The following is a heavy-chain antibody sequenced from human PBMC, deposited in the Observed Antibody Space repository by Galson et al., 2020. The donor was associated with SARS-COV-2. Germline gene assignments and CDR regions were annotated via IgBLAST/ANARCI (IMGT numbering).Heavy chain of an antibody. CDR1: GGSFSGYY. V-gene: IGHV4-34*01. CDR3: ARASSYGYYCDY. Sequence: SETLSPTCAVYGGSFSGYYWSWLRQPPGKALEWIGEINHSGSTNYNPSLTSRVTISVDTSKNQFSLKLSSVTAADTAVYYCARASSYGYYCDYWGQGTLFTVSS. CDR2: INHSGST. J-gene: IGHJ4*02. D-gene: IGHD5-18*01.